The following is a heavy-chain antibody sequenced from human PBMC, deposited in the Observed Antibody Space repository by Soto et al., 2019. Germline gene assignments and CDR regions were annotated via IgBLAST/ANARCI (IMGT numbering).Heavy chain of an antibody. CDR1: GGSFRGYD. CDR2: INHSGST. V-gene: IGHV4-34*01. D-gene: IGHD1-20*01. Sequence: SETLCLTCAVDGGSFRGYDWSWIRQHPGKGLEWIGEINHSGSTNYNPSLKSRVTISVDTSKNQFSLKLSSVTAADTAVYYCARGGITGWWYYYYGMDVWGQGTTVTVSS. J-gene: IGHJ6*02. CDR3: ARGGITGWWYYYYGMDV.